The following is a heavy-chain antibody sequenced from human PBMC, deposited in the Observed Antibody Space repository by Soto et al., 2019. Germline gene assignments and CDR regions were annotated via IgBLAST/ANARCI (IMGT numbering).Heavy chain of an antibody. Sequence: QVQLQESGPGLVKPSETLSLNCTVSGGPISSYYWSWIRQSPGKGLEWIGYIYYSGSTNYNPSLKSRVTISVDPSKNQFSLELSSVTAADTALYYWARGSSGWTPRLDYWGQGTLVNVSS. J-gene: IGHJ4*02. CDR1: GGPISSYY. D-gene: IGHD6-19*01. CDR2: IYYSGST. CDR3: ARGSSGWTPRLDY. V-gene: IGHV4-59*01.